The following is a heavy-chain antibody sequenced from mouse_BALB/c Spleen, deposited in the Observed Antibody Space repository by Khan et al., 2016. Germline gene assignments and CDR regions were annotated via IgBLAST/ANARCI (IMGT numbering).Heavy chain of an antibody. V-gene: IGHV3-2*02. J-gene: IGHJ3*01. CDR1: GYSITSDYA. CDR3: AISGLAY. Sequence: EVQRQESGPGLVKPSQSLSLTCTVTGYSITSDYAWNWIRQFPGNKLEWMGYISYSGSTSYNPSLKSRISITRDTSKNQFFLQLNSVTTEDTATYYCAISGLAYWGQGTLVTVSA. CDR2: ISYSGST.